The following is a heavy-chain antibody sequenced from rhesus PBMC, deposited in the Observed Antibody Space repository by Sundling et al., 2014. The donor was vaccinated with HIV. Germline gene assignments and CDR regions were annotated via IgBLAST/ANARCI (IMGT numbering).Heavy chain of an antibody. D-gene: IGHD2-27*01. CDR2: IYGNSAST. CDR1: GGSISGYYY. V-gene: IGHV4-73*01. Sequence: QVKLQQWGEGLVKPSETLSLTCAVYGGSISGYYYWSWIRQPPGKGLEWIGYIYGNSASTNYNPSLKNRVTISKDTSKNQFSLKLSSVTAADTAVYFCARGDDCSGIYCYVGGLDSWGQGVSSPSPQ. J-gene: IGHJ6*01. CDR3: ARGDDCSGIYCYVGGLDS.